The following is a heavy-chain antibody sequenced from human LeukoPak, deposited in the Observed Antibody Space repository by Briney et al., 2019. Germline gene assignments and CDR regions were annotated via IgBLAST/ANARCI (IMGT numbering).Heavy chain of an antibody. CDR3: ARSGYCSSTSCFLAIYYYYYGMDV. J-gene: IGHJ6*02. V-gene: IGHV3-48*03. Sequence: GGSLRLSCAASGFTFSSYEMNWVRQAPGKGLGWVSYINSSSRARYYADSVKGRFTISRNNAKNSLYLQMNSLRAEDTAVYYCARSGYCSSTSCFLAIYYYYYGMDVWGQGTTVTVS. CDR1: GFTFSSYE. CDR2: INSSSRAR. D-gene: IGHD2-2*01.